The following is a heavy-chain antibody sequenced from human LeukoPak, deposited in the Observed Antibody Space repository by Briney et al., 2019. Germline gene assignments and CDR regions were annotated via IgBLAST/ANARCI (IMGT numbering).Heavy chain of an antibody. CDR3: ARGIWFDP. Sequence: SETLSLTCTVSGGSISSDGFYWNWIRQHPGKGLEWIGYVFYSGGTYYNPSLKNRVTISIDTSKTQFSLELSSVIDADTAVYYCARGIWFDPWGQGTLVTVSS. V-gene: IGHV4-31*03. J-gene: IGHJ5*02. CDR2: VFYSGGT. CDR1: GGSISSDGFY.